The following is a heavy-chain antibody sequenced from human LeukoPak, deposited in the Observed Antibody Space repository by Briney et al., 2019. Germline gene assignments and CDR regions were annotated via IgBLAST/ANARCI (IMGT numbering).Heavy chain of an antibody. J-gene: IGHJ4*02. V-gene: IGHV4-34*01. CDR1: GGSFSGYY. Sequence: PSETLSLTCAVYGGSFSGYYWSWIRQPPGKELEWIGEINHSGSTNYNPSLKSRVTISVDTSKNQFSLKLSSVTAADTAVYYCETYNWNAHVNLWGQGTLVTVSS. D-gene: IGHD1-1*01. CDR3: ETYNWNAHVNL. CDR2: INHSGST.